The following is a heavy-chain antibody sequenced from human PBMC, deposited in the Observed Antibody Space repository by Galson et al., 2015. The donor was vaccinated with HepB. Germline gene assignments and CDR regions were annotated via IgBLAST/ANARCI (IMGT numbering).Heavy chain of an antibody. Sequence: SVKVSCKASGYTFTSYAMHWVRLAPGQRLEWMGWINAGNGNTKYSQKFQGRVTITRDTSASTAYMELSSLRSEDTAVYYCARVPSGGGYRYFDYWGQGTLVTVSS. D-gene: IGHD5-12*01. CDR3: ARVPSGGGYRYFDY. V-gene: IGHV1-3*01. CDR1: GYTFTSYA. CDR2: INAGNGNT. J-gene: IGHJ4*02.